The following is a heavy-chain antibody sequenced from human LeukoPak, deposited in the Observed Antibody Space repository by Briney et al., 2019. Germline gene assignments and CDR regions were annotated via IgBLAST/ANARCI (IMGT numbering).Heavy chain of an antibody. Sequence: GASVKVSCKASGGTFSSYAISWVRQAPGQGLEWVGRIIPILGIANYAQKFQGRVTITADKSTSTAYMELSSLRSEDTAVYYCARSLTYYYDSSGLFPWGQGTLVTVSS. V-gene: IGHV1-69*04. CDR2: IIPILGIA. CDR1: GGTFSSYA. J-gene: IGHJ5*02. D-gene: IGHD3-22*01. CDR3: ARSLTYYYDSSGLFP.